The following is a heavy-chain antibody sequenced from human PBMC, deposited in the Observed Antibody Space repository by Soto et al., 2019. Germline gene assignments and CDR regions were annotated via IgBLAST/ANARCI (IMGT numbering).Heavy chain of an antibody. D-gene: IGHD3-3*01. CDR2: IYNNGNT. CDR3: ARTVTTVGNLEAFDH. CDR1: GGSVSSVKYF. V-gene: IGHV4-61*01. J-gene: IGHJ4*02. Sequence: NPSETLSLTCNVSGGSVSSVKYFWSWIRQPPGKGLEWIAYIYNNGNTNYNPSLKSRATISVDTSKNQCSLKLTSVTAADSAVYFCARTVTTVGNLEAFDHWGQGVLVTVYS.